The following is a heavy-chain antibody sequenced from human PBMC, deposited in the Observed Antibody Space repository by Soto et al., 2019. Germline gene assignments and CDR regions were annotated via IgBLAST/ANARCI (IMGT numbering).Heavy chain of an antibody. V-gene: IGHV3-11*01. Sequence: GGSLRLSCAASGFTFSDYYMSWILQAPGKGLEWVSYISSSGSTIYYADSVKGRFTISRDNAKNSLYLQMNSLRAEDTAVYYCARLRYDSSGYYGDAFDIWGQGTMVTVSS. D-gene: IGHD3-22*01. CDR3: ARLRYDSSGYYGDAFDI. J-gene: IGHJ3*02. CDR2: ISSSGSTI. CDR1: GFTFSDYY.